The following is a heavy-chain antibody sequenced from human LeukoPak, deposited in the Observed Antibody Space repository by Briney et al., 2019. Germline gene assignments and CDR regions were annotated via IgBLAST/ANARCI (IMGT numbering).Heavy chain of an antibody. Sequence: SETLSLTCTVSGGSISSSSYYWGWIRQPPGKGLEWIRSIYYSGSTYYNPSLKSRVTISVDTSKNQFSLKLSSVTAADTAVYYCARFHCSSTSCYYYYYYYMDVWGKGTTVTVSS. CDR3: ARFHCSSTSCYYYYYYYMDV. CDR2: IYYSGST. J-gene: IGHJ6*03. D-gene: IGHD2-2*01. CDR1: GGSISSSSYY. V-gene: IGHV4-39*01.